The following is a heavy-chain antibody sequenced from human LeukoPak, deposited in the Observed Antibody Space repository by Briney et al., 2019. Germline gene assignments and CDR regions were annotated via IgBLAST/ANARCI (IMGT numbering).Heavy chain of an antibody. CDR2: IYPGDSDT. CDR3: ARRDDGGDCDY. J-gene: IGHJ4*02. Sequence: GESLKISCKGSGYRFSNFWIAWVRQMPGKGLEWMAMIYPGDSDTRYSPSFQGQVTISADKSISPVYLQWSSLKASDTAMYYCARRDDGGDCDYWGQGNLVTVSS. CDR1: GYRFSNFW. D-gene: IGHD4-23*01. V-gene: IGHV5-51*01.